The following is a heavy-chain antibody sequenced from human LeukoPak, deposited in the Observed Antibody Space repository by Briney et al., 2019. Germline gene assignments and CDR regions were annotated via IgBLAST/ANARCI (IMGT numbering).Heavy chain of an antibody. V-gene: IGHV1-69*04. CDR1: GGTFSSYA. J-gene: IGHJ4*02. D-gene: IGHD6-13*01. Sequence: SVKVSCKASGGTFSSYAISWVRQAPGQGLEWMGRIIPILGIANYAQKFQGRVTITADKSTSTAYMELSSLRSEDTAVYYCARAKLTYSSSWYGDYWGQGTLVTVSS. CDR3: ARAKLTYSSSWYGDY. CDR2: IIPILGIA.